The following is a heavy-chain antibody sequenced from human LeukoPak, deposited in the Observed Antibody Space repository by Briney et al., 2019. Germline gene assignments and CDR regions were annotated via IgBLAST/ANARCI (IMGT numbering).Heavy chain of an antibody. CDR3: ARVEGATALDAFDI. Sequence: SVKVSCKASGGTFSSYAISWVRQAPGQGLEWMGGIIPIFGTANYAQKFQGRVTITADTSTSTAYMELRSLRSDDTAVYYCARVEGATALDAFDIWGQGTMVTVSS. CDR2: IIPIFGTA. J-gene: IGHJ3*02. V-gene: IGHV1-69*06. D-gene: IGHD1-26*01. CDR1: GGTFSSYA.